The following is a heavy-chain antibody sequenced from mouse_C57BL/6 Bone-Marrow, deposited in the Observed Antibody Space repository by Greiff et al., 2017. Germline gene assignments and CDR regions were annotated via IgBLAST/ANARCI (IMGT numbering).Heavy chain of an antibody. J-gene: IGHJ3*01. CDR2: IYPGGGYT. V-gene: IGHV1-63*01. CDR1: GYTFTNYW. Sequence: QVQLQQSGAELVRPGTSVKMSCKASGYTFTNYWIGWAKQRPGHGLEWIGAIYPGGGYTNYNEKFKGKATLTADKSSSTAYMQFSSLTSEDSAIYYCARSDYGSSYGFAYWGQGTLVTVSA. D-gene: IGHD1-1*01. CDR3: ARSDYGSSYGFAY.